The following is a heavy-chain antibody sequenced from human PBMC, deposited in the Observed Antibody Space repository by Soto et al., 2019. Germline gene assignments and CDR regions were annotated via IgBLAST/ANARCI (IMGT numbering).Heavy chain of an antibody. V-gene: IGHV2-5*01. CDR2: IYWHDEK. D-gene: IGHD6-13*01. CDR3: AHLHPSAVGTDRYCFGS. CDR1: GFALSTRGVG. J-gene: IGHJ5*01. Sequence: QITLKESGPTLVTPTQTLTLTCTCSGFALSTRGVGVGWIRQPPGKALEWLALIYWHDEKRYNPSLKSRLTITKDTSKNQEVVTMTNVDPVDTGTYYCAHLHPSAVGTDRYCFGSWGQGSLVTVSS.